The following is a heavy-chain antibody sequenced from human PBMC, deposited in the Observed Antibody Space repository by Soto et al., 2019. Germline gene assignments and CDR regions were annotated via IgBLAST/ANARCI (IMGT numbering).Heavy chain of an antibody. CDR3: TSDPNGDYIGAFDS. V-gene: IGHV3-23*01. J-gene: IGHJ4*02. CDR2: IRGSGADT. CDR1: GFTFSSYG. Sequence: EVQLLESGGGLVQPGGSLRLSCAASGFTFSSYGMTWVRQAPGKGLEYVSSIRGSGADTFYADSVKGRFTISRDNSKNTLYLQLNSLRAEDTAIYFCTSDPNGDYIGAFDSWGQGSLVTVSS. D-gene: IGHD4-17*01.